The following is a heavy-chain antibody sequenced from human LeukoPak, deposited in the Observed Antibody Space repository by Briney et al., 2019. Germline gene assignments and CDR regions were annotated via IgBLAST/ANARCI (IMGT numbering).Heavy chain of an antibody. V-gene: IGHV4-39*07. J-gene: IGHJ3*02. CDR3: ARGPYSYDSSGAFDI. D-gene: IGHD3-22*01. CDR1: SGSIRNSNYY. Sequence: SETLSLTCTVSSGSIRNSNYYWGWIRQPPGKGLEWIGSVFYDGSSDYSPSLKSRVTISVDTSKNKFSLKVNSVTAADTAVYFCARGPYSYDSSGAFDIWGQGTMVTVSS. CDR2: VFYDGSS.